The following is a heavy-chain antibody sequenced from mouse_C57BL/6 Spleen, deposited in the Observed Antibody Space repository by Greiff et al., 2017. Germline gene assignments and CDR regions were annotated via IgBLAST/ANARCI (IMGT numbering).Heavy chain of an antibody. CDR3: ARTIGTVVSDWYFDV. J-gene: IGHJ1*03. V-gene: IGHV1-80*01. D-gene: IGHD1-1*01. CDR1: GYAFSSYW. Sequence: VQLQQSGAELVKPGASVKISCKASGYAFSSYWMNWVKQRPGQGLEWIGQIYPGDGDTNYNGQFKGKATLTADKSSSTAYMQLSSLTSEDSAVXFCARTIGTVVSDWYFDVWGTGTTVTVSS. CDR2: IYPGDGDT.